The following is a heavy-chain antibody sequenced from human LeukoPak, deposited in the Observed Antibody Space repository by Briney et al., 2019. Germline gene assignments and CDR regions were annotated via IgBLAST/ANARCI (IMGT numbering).Heavy chain of an antibody. D-gene: IGHD2-15*01. J-gene: IGHJ4*02. CDR3: ARAPGDGYCSGGSCYPFDY. CDR1: GGSISSSSYY. V-gene: IGHV4-39*07. Sequence: SETLSLTCTVSGGSISSSSYYWGWIRQPPGKGLEWIGSIYYSGSTYYNPSLKSRVTISVDTSKNQFSLKLSSVTAADTAVYYCARAPGDGYCSGGSCYPFDYWGQGTLVTVSS. CDR2: IYYSGST.